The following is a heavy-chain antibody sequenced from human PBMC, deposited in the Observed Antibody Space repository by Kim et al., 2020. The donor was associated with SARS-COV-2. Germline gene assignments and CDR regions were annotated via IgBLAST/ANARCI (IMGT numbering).Heavy chain of an antibody. CDR3: ARSYYYYDSSTLRPKDY. J-gene: IGHJ4*01. CDR2: ISFDGSNK. V-gene: IGHV3-33*05. CDR1: GFTFSSYG. Sequence: GGSLRLSCAASGFTFSSYGMHWVRQAPGKGLEWVAVISFDGSNKYYADSVKGRFTISRDNSKNTLYLQMNSLRAEDTAVYYCARSYYYYDSSTLRPKDY. D-gene: IGHD3-22*01.